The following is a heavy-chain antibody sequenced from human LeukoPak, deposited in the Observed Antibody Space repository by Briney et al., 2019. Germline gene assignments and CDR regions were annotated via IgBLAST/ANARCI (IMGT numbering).Heavy chain of an antibody. CDR1: GFTVSSNY. J-gene: IGHJ4*02. V-gene: IGHV3-53*01. Sequence: GGSLRLSCAASGFTVSSNYMSWVRQAPGKGLEWVSVIYSGGSTYYADSVKGRFTISRDNSKNTLYLQMNSLRAEDTAVYYCARDRAITVAGMRGVFDYWGQGTLVTVSS. D-gene: IGHD6-13*01. CDR3: ARDRAITVAGMRGVFDY. CDR2: IYSGGST.